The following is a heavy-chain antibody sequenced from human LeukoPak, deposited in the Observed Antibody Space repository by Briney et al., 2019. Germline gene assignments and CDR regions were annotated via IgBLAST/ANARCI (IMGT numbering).Heavy chain of an antibody. V-gene: IGHV3-30-3*01. CDR2: ISYDGNNK. CDR1: GFSFINFA. Sequence: GGSLRLSCAASGFSFINFAMHWVRQAPGKGLEWVAMISYDGNNKYYADSVKGRFTISRDNSKNTLYLQMNSLTAEDTALYYCARDTDSGGYYQDYWGQGTLVTVSS. J-gene: IGHJ4*02. CDR3: ARDTDSGGYYQDY. D-gene: IGHD3-22*01.